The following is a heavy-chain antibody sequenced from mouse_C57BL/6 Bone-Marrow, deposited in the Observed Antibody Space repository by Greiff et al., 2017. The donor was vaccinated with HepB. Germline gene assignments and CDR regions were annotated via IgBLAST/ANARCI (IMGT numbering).Heavy chain of an antibody. CDR1: GYTFTSYW. CDR2: IYPGSGST. V-gene: IGHV1-55*01. D-gene: IGHD1-1*01. CDR3: ARSGFTTVAGY. Sequence: QVQLKQSGPELVKPGASVKMSCKASGYTFTSYWITWVKQRPGQGLEWIGDIYPGSGSTNYNEKFKSKATLTVDTSSSTAYMQLSSLTSEDSAVYYCARSGFTTVAGYWGQGTTLTVSS. J-gene: IGHJ2*01.